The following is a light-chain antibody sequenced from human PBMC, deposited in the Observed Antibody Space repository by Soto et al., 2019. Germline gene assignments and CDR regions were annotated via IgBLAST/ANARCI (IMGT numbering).Light chain of an antibody. CDR3: QQFYSNPPT. CDR1: QSVFYSSNNKNY. V-gene: IGKV4-1*01. CDR2: WAS. Sequence: DIVMTQSPDSLAVSLGERATINCKSSQSVFYSSNNKNYLAWYQQKPGQPPKLLIYWASTRESGVTERFSGSGSGTDFTLTISSLQAEDVAVYYCQQFYSNPPTFGGGTKVEI. J-gene: IGKJ4*01.